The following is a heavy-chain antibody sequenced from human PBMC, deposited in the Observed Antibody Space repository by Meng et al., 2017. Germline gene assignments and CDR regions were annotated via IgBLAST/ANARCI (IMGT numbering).Heavy chain of an antibody. J-gene: IGHJ4*02. D-gene: IGHD2-15*01. CDR1: GGSITSSNW. Sequence: QLHEPGPVRVRPSGTLYITCAVSGGSITSSNWWSWVRQPPGKGLEWIGEIYHSGSTNYNPSLKSRVTISVDKSKNQFSLKLSSVTAADTAVYYCARVVAATTLFLDYWGQGTLVTVSS. CDR3: ARVVAATTLFLDY. V-gene: IGHV4-4*02. CDR2: IYHSGST.